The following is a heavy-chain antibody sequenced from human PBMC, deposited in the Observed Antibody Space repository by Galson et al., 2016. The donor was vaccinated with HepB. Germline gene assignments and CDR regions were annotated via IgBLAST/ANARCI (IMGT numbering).Heavy chain of an antibody. V-gene: IGHV3-23*01. J-gene: IGHJ6*02. CDR3: AKHRGSGSPFYYDMDV. D-gene: IGHD3-10*01. CDR2: IKESGDRT. Sequence: SLRLSCAASEFSFSNFAMSWVRQAPGKGLEWLSVIKESGDRTFYADSVRGRFTISRDNSKSTVYLHMNNLRAEDTAVYYCAKHRGSGSPFYYDMDVWGRGTTVTVSS. CDR1: EFSFSNFA.